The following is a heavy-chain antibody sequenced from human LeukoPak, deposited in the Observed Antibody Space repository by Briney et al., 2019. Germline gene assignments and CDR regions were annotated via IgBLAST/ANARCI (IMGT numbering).Heavy chain of an antibody. Sequence: SETLSLTCTVSGGSISSGGHYWSWIRQHPGQGLEWIGYIYYSGSTYYNPSLKSRVTISVDTSKNQFSLRLYSVTAADTAVYYCARGDSSGYYKLFDYWGQGTLVTVSS. CDR1: GGSISSGGHY. CDR3: ARGDSSGYYKLFDY. J-gene: IGHJ4*02. D-gene: IGHD3-22*01. V-gene: IGHV4-31*03. CDR2: IYYSGST.